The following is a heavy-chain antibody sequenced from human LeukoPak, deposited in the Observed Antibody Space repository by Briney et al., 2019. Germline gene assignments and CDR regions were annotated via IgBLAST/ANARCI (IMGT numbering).Heavy chain of an antibody. CDR1: GYSFTSYW. Sequence: GESLKISCKGSGYSFTSYWIGWVRQMPGKGLEWMGIIYPGDSDTRYSPSFQGQVTISADKSIGTAYLQWSSLKAPDTAMYYCARQDTAMGMYYFDYWGQGTLVTVSS. V-gene: IGHV5-51*01. J-gene: IGHJ4*02. CDR2: IYPGDSDT. CDR3: ARQDTAMGMYYFDY. D-gene: IGHD5-18*01.